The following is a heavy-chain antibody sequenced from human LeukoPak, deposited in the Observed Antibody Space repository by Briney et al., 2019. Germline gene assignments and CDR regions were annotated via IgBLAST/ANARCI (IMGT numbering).Heavy chain of an antibody. CDR3: AKGFYSDVSY. CDR1: GFTFSSYS. V-gene: IGHV3-21*01. D-gene: IGHD3-16*01. CDR2: IISSSSSI. Sequence: GGSLRLPCAASGFTFSSYSMNWVRQAPGKGLEWVSSIISSSSSIYYADSVKGRFTISRDNAKNSLFLQMNSLRAEDTAVYYCAKGFYSDVSYWGQGTLVTVSS. J-gene: IGHJ4*02.